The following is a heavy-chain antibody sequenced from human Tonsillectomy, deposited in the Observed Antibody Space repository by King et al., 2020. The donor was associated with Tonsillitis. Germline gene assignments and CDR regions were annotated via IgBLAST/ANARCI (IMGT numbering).Heavy chain of an antibody. Sequence: QLQESGPGLVKPSETLSLTCSVSGDSFSSYYWSWIRQPAGKGLEWIGRINTSGSNNYNPSLKSRVTMSVDMSKNQFSLKLTSVTAADTAVYYCARHLSVRYPWGQGTLVTVSS. D-gene: IGHD2/OR15-2a*01. CDR3: ARHLSVRYP. CDR1: GDSFSSYY. CDR2: INTSGSN. V-gene: IGHV4-4*07. J-gene: IGHJ5*02.